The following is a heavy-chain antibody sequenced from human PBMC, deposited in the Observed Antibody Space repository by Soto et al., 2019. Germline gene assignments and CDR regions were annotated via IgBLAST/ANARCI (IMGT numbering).Heavy chain of an antibody. Sequence: QLQLQESGPGLVKPSETLSLTCTVSGGSISSSSYYWGWIRQPPGKGLEWIGSIYYSGSTYYNPSLKSRVTISVDTSKNQFSLKLSSVTAADTAVYYCAGNVLRFLEWLFPFDYWGQGTLVTVSS. J-gene: IGHJ4*02. CDR2: IYYSGST. D-gene: IGHD3-3*01. V-gene: IGHV4-39*01. CDR3: AGNVLRFLEWLFPFDY. CDR1: GGSISSSSYY.